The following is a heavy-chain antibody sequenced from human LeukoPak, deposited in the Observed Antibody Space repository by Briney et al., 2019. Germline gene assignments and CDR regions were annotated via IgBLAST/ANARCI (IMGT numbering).Heavy chain of an antibody. V-gene: IGHV4-34*01. Sequence: PSETLSLTCAVYGGSFSGYYWSWIRQPPGKGLERIGEINHSGSTNYNPSLKSRVTISVDTSKNQFSLKLSSVTAADTAVYYCARYDSSGYYHYYYYGMDVWGQGTTVTVSS. CDR1: GGSFSGYY. J-gene: IGHJ6*02. D-gene: IGHD3-22*01. CDR2: INHSGST. CDR3: ARYDSSGYYHYYYYGMDV.